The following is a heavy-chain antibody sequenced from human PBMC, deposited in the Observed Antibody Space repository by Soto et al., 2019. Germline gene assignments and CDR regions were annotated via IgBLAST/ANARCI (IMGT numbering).Heavy chain of an antibody. CDR2: ISAYHGNT. CDR3: AREGPAPYYYYGMDV. J-gene: IGHJ6*02. Sequence: QVQLVQSGGEVKKPGASVKVSCKTSGYSFTTYGISWVRQAPGQGLEWMGWISAYHGNTNYAQKLQDRVTMTTDTSTSTAYMELRSLRSDDTAVYYCAREGPAPYYYYGMDVWGQGSTVTVSS. V-gene: IGHV1-18*01. CDR1: GYSFTTYG.